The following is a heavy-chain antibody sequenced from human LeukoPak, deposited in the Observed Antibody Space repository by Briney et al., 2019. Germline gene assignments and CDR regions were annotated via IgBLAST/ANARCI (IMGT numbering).Heavy chain of an antibody. V-gene: IGHV3-30-3*01. J-gene: IGHJ4*01. CDR3: ATVYYCGGDCCSFDY. CDR1: GFTFSSYA. CDR2: ISDDGGNT. Sequence: GGSLRLSCAASGFTFSSYAMHWVRQAPGKGLEWVAVISDDGGNTYYADSVKGRFTISRDNSKNTLYLQMNSLRAEDTAVYYYATVYYCGGDCCSFDYWGHGTLVTVSS. D-gene: IGHD2-21*02.